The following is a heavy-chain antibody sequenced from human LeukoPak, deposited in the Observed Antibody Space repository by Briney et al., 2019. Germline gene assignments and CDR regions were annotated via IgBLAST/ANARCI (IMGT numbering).Heavy chain of an antibody. CDR3: GSQYYGDWFDP. V-gene: IGHV5-51*01. Sequence: GESLKISCKASGYSFSNYWIGWVRQMPGKGLEWMGINYPGDSESRYSPSFQGQVTISVDKSISTAYLQWSSLKASDTAMYYCGSQYYGDWFDPWGQGTLVIVPS. J-gene: IGHJ5*02. CDR2: NYPGDSES. D-gene: IGHD3-16*01. CDR1: GYSFSNYW.